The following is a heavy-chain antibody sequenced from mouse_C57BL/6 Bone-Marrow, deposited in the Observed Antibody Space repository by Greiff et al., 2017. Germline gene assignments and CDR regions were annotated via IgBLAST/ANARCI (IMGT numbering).Heavy chain of an antibody. CDR1: GYTFTDYY. CDR3: ARRTMNYAMDY. V-gene: IGHV1-19*01. Sequence: EVQLQQSGPVLVKPGASVKMSCKASGYTFTDYYMNWVKQSHGKSLEWIGVINPYNGGTSYNQKFKGKATLTVDKSSSTAYMELNSLTSEDSAVYYGARRTMNYAMDYWGQGTSVTVSS. J-gene: IGHJ4*01. CDR2: INPYNGGT. D-gene: IGHD2-4*01.